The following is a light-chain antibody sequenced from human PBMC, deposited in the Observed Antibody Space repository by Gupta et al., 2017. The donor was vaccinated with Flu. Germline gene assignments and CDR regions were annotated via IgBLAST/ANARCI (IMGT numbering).Light chain of an antibody. CDR3: HQYNSYSPYT. V-gene: IGKV1-5*03. J-gene: IGKJ2*01. Sequence: STLSASVGDRVTITCRASQSINNWLAWYQQKPGKAPKLLIYKAPNLQSGVPSRFSGSGSGTEFSLTISSRQPDDFAIYYCHQYNSYSPYTFGQGTKLEIK. CDR1: QSINNW. CDR2: KAP.